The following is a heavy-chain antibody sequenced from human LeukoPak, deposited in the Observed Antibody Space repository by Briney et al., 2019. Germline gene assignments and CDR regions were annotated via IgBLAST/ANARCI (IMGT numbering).Heavy chain of an antibody. CDR1: GFTFSNFW. Sequence: PGGSLRLSCAASGFTFSNFWMTWVRQAPGKGLERVANIKTDGSQTYYVDSVRGRFSISRDNAKNSMYLEMNSLRVEDTAVYFCARDRGWQQFDYWGQGTLVTVSS. CDR3: ARDRGWQQFDY. CDR2: IKTDGSQT. J-gene: IGHJ4*02. D-gene: IGHD5-24*01. V-gene: IGHV3-7*01.